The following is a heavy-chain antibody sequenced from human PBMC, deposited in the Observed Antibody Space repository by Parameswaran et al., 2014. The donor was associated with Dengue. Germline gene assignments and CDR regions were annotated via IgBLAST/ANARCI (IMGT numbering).Heavy chain of an antibody. V-gene: IGHV3-49*02. CDR2: IRSKAYGGTT. D-gene: IGHD2-2*01. Sequence: RWIRQPPGKGLEWVGFIRSKAYGGTTEYAASVKGRFTISRDDSKSIAYLQMNSLKTEDTAVYYCTRDICSSTSCYYGMDVWGQGTTVTVSS. J-gene: IGHJ6*02. CDR3: TRDICSSTSCYYGMDV.